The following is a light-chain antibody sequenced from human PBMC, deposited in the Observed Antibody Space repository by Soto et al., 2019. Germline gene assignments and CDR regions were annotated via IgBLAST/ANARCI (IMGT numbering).Light chain of an antibody. J-gene: IGLJ2*01. CDR3: QSYDTSLSGWVV. CDR2: DNS. Sequence: QSVLTQPASVSGAPGQRVTISCTGGSSNIGAGYDVHWYRQLPGTAPELLIYDNSNRPSGVPARFSGSKSGSSASLAITGLQAEDEAEYYCQSYDTSLSGWVVFGGGTQLTVL. V-gene: IGLV1-40*01. CDR1: SSNIGAGYD.